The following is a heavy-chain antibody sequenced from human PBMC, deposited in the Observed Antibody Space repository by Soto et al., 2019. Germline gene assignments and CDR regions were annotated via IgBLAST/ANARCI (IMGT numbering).Heavy chain of an antibody. Sequence: GASVKVSCKASGYTFTGYYMHWARQAPGQGLEWIGWINPNSGGTNYAQKFQGWVTMTRDTSISTAYMELSRLRSDDTAVYYCARVQSGIAVAANYYYYGMDVWGQVTTVTVSS. CDR1: GYTFTGYY. D-gene: IGHD6-19*01. J-gene: IGHJ6*02. CDR3: ARVQSGIAVAANYYYYGMDV. CDR2: INPNSGGT. V-gene: IGHV1-2*04.